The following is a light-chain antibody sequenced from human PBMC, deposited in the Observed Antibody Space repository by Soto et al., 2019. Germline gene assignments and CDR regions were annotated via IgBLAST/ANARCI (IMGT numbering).Light chain of an antibody. CDR2: EVS. V-gene: IGLV2-14*01. J-gene: IGLJ1*01. CDR1: SSDVGGYNY. Sequence: QSALTQPASVSGSPGQSITISCTGTSSDVGGYNYVSWYQQHPGKAPKLMIYEVSNRPSGVSNRFPGDKPGNTASLTISGLQAEYDADYCCRSYTSSSNLYVFGTGTKLTAL. CDR3: RSYTSSSNLYV.